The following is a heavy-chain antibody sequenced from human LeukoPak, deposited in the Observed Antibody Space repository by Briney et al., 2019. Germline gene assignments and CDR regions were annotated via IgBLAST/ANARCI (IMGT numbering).Heavy chain of an antibody. J-gene: IGHJ4*02. V-gene: IGHV4-59*06. D-gene: IGHD3-10*01. CDR2: ISGSGST. CDR3: ARVPIIRGVIED. Sequence: SETLSLTCTVSGGSISSYYWSWIRQPPGKGLEWIGYISGSGSTYYSPSLRSRVTVSADTSKNQFSLKLTSVTAADTAVFYCARVPIIRGVIEDWGQGTLVSVSS. CDR1: GGSISSYY.